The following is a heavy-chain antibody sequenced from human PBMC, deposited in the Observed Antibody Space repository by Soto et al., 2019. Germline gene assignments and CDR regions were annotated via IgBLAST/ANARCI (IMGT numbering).Heavy chain of an antibody. J-gene: IGHJ4*02. V-gene: IGHV1-2*02. CDR1: GYTFAAFF. D-gene: IGHD4-17*01. Sequence: QVQLVQSGAEVKKPGASVKVSCKTSGYTFAAFFIHWIRQAPGQGLEWMGWINPTSGATVSAQKFQDRVTMTRDTSISTAYMELRGLKSDDTAVYYCTGDPDYGDYWGYFFDYWGQGTPVSVSS. CDR2: INPTSGAT. CDR3: TGDPDYGDYWGYFFDY.